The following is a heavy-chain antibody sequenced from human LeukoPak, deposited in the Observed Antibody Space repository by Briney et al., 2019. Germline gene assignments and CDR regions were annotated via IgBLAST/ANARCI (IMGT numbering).Heavy chain of an antibody. CDR1: GFTFSSYA. J-gene: IGHJ4*02. CDR2: ISYDGSNK. D-gene: IGHD3-3*01. V-gene: IGHV3-30-3*01. CDR3: ARAYYDFWSGYSYYFDY. Sequence: PGGSLRLSCAASGFTFSSYAMHWVRQAPGKGLEWVAVISYDGSNKYYADSVKGRFTISRDNSKNTLYLQMNSLRAEDTAVYYCARAYYDFWSGYSYYFDYWGQGTLVTVSS.